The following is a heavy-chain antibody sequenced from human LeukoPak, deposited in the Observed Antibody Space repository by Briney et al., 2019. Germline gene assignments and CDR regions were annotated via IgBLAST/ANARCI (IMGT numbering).Heavy chain of an antibody. V-gene: IGHV3-7*01. J-gene: IGHJ4*02. CDR2: IKQDGSEK. D-gene: IGHD3-9*01. CDR1: GIILSSYW. CDR3: ARDSLTGYYTFDY. Sequence: GGSLRLSCAASGIILSSYWMSWVRQAPGKGLEWVANIKQDGSEKWYVDSVKGRFTISRDNAKNSLYLQMNSLRAEDTAVYYCARDSLTGYYTFDYWGQGTLVTVSS.